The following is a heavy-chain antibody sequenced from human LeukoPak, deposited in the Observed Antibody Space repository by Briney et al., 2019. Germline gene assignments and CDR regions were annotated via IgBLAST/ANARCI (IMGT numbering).Heavy chain of an antibody. D-gene: IGHD5-24*01. CDR2: INPNSGGT. CDR1: GYTFTGYY. J-gene: IGHJ4*02. Sequence: ASVKVSCKASGYTFTGYYIHWLRQAPGQGLEWMGWINPNSGGTNYAQKFQGRVTMTRDTSISTAYMELSRLRSDDTAVYYCARDRSRDGYNNFDYWGQGTLVTVSS. CDR3: ARDRSRDGYNNFDY. V-gene: IGHV1-2*02.